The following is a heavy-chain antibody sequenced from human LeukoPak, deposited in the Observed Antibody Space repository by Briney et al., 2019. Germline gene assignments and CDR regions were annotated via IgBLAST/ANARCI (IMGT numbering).Heavy chain of an antibody. V-gene: IGHV3-7*01. CDR2: IKQDGNEK. D-gene: IGHD1-14*01. CDR3: ARHTTLDP. Sequence: PGGSLRLSCAASGFTFSSYAMTWVRQAPGKGLEWVANIKQDGNEKHYVDSVKGRFTISRDNAKNSLYLQMNSLRAEDTAVYYCARHTTLDPWGQGALVTVSS. J-gene: IGHJ5*02. CDR1: GFTFSSYA.